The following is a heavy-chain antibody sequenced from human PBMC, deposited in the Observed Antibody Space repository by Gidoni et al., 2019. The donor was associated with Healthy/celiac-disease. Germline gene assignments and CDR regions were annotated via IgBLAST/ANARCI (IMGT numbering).Heavy chain of an antibody. CDR2: ISDDGSNK. J-gene: IGHJ6*02. D-gene: IGHD3-16*01. CDR3: AKGPMIRSYYGMDV. Sequence: QVQLVESGGGVVQPGRSLRLSCAASGFTFSSYGMHWVRQAPGKGLEWVAVISDDGSNKYYADSVKGRFTISRDNSKNTLYLQMNSLRAEDTAVYYCAKGPMIRSYYGMDVWGQGTTVTVSS. V-gene: IGHV3-30*18. CDR1: GFTFSSYG.